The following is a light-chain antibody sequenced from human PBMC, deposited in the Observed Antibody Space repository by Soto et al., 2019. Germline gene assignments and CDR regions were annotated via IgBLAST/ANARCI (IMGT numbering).Light chain of an antibody. Sequence: QSVLTQPPSASGTPGQRVTSSCSGSSSNIGSNTMSWYHQLPGTAPKLLIYNNNQRPSGVPDRFSGSKSGTSASLAISGLQSEDEADYYCAVWDDSLNGVVFGGGTKVPVL. J-gene: IGLJ2*01. CDR2: NNN. CDR3: AVWDDSLNGVV. CDR1: SSNIGSNT. V-gene: IGLV1-44*01.